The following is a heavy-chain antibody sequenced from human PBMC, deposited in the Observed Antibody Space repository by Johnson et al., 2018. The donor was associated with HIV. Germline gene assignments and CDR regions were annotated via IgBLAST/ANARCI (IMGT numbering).Heavy chain of an antibody. CDR3: AKDIWAYCGGDCSPGSAFDI. CDR1: GFTFSDYY. J-gene: IGHJ3*02. Sequence: QVQLVESGGGVVRPGGSLRLSCVASGFTFSDYYMSWIRQAPGKGLEWVSYISSSGTTIYSADSLPGRFTTSRDHAKNPQYLQMNSLRAEDTAFYFVAKDIWAYCGGDCSPGSAFDIWGQGTMVTVSS. V-gene: IGHV3-11*01. D-gene: IGHD2-21*01. CDR2: ISSSGTTI.